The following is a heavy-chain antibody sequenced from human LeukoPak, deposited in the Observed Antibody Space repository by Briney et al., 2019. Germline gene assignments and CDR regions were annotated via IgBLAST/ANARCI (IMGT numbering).Heavy chain of an antibody. J-gene: IGHJ4*02. CDR1: GFTFSSYS. Sequence: PGGSLRLSCAASGFTFSSYSMNWVRQAPGKGLEWVSSISSSSTYIYYADSVKGRFTISRDNAKNSLYLQLNSLRAEDTAVYYCAREGTLTVGPYYFDYWGQGTLVTVSS. V-gene: IGHV3-21*01. D-gene: IGHD1-14*01. CDR2: ISSSSTYI. CDR3: AREGTLTVGPYYFDY.